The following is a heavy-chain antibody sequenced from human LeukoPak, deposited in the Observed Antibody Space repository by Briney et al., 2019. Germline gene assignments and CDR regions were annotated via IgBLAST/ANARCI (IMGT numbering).Heavy chain of an antibody. CDR2: ISGSGGST. Sequence: PGGSLRLSCAASGFTFSSYAMSWVRQAPGKGLEWVSAISGSGGSTYYADSVKGRFTISRDNSKNTLYLQMNSLRAEDTAVYYCAKDPPVIIAARPPGASDYWGQGTLVTVSS. CDR3: AKDPPVIIAARPPGASDY. J-gene: IGHJ4*02. CDR1: GFTFSSYA. V-gene: IGHV3-23*01. D-gene: IGHD6-6*01.